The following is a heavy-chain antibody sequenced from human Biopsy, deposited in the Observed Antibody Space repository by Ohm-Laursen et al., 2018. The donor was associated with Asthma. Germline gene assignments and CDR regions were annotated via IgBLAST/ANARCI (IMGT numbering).Heavy chain of an antibody. CDR2: IYYSGST. D-gene: IGHD3-3*01. CDR1: GGSVSSGSYY. Sequence: SETLSLTCTVSGGSVSSGSYYWSWIRQPPGKGLEWIGYIYYSGSTNYNPSLKSRVTISVDTSKNQFSLKLSSVTAADTAVYYCARVTRITIFGVGGIKDYWGQGTLVTVSS. V-gene: IGHV4-61*01. J-gene: IGHJ4*02. CDR3: ARVTRITIFGVGGIKDY.